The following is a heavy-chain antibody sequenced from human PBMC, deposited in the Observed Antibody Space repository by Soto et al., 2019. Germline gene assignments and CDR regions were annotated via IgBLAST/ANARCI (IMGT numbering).Heavy chain of an antibody. J-gene: IGHJ4*02. Sequence: ASVKVSCKASGYTFTSYDINWVRQATGQGLEWMGWMNPNSGNTGYAQKFQGRVTMTTDTSISTAYMELRSLRSDDTAVYYCATVPTVTTPPFDYWGQGTLVTVSS. V-gene: IGHV1-8*01. D-gene: IGHD4-17*01. CDR2: MNPNSGNT. CDR1: GYTFTSYD. CDR3: ATVPTVTTPPFDY.